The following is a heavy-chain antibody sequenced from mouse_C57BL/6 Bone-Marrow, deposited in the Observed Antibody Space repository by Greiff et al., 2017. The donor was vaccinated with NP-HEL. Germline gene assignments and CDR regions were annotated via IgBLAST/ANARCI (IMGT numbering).Heavy chain of an antibody. V-gene: IGHV3-6*01. Sequence: EVQVVESGPGLVKPSQSLSLTCSVTGYSITSGYYWNWIRQFPGNKLEWMGYISYDGSNNYNPSLKNRISITRDTSKNQFFLKLNSVTTEDTATYYCARARRNFDYWGQGTTLTVSS. CDR2: ISYDGSN. CDR1: GYSITSGYY. J-gene: IGHJ2*01. CDR3: ARARRNFDY.